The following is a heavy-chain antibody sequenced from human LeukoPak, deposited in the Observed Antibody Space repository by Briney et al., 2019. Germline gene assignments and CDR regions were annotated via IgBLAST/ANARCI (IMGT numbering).Heavy chain of an antibody. J-gene: IGHJ2*01. CDR2: ISSSSSYI. CDR1: GFTFSSYW. Sequence: GGSLRLSCAASGFTFSSYWMSWVRQAPGKGLEWVSSISSSSSYIYYADSVKGRFTISRDNAKNSLYLQMNSLRAEDTAVYYCARDGFPVGYYDFLGGWYIDLWGRGTLVTVSS. V-gene: IGHV3-21*01. CDR3: ARDGFPVGYYDFLGGWYIDL. D-gene: IGHD3-3*01.